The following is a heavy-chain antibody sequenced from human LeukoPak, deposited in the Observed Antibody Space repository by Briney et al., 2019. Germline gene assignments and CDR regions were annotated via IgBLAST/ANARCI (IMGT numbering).Heavy chain of an antibody. CDR1: GGSISSYY. V-gene: IGHV4-59*08. Sequence: SETLSLTCTVSGGSISSYYWSWIRHPPGKGLEWIGYIYYSGSTNYNPSLKSRVTISVDTSKNQFSLKLSSVTAADTAVYYCARTTPGKYYDSSNYGMDVWGQGTTVTVSS. J-gene: IGHJ6*02. CDR3: ARTTPGKYYDSSNYGMDV. CDR2: IYYSGST. D-gene: IGHD3-22*01.